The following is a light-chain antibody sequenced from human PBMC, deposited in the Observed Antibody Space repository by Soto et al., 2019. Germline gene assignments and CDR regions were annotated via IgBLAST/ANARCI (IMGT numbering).Light chain of an antibody. CDR2: DAS. CDR3: QQYYSYPWT. CDR1: ESISSG. Sequence: DIQMTQSPSTLSASVGDRVTITCRATESISSGLAWYQQKPGKAPKLLIYDASSLQSGVPSRFSGSGSGTDFTLTISCLQSEDFATYYCQQYYSYPWTFGQGTKVDIK. V-gene: IGKV1-5*01. J-gene: IGKJ1*01.